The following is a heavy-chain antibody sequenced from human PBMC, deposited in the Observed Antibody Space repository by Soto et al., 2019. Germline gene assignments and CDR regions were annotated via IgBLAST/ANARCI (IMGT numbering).Heavy chain of an antibody. CDR3: ARGYYDSSGLNWFDP. J-gene: IGHJ5*02. D-gene: IGHD3-22*01. Sequence: SETLSLTCAVSGYSISSGYYWGWIRQPPGKGLEWIGSTYHSGSTYYNPSLKSRVTISVDTSKNQFSLKLSSVTAADTAVYYCARGYYDSSGLNWFDPWGQGTLVTVSS. CDR2: TYHSGST. CDR1: GYSISSGYY. V-gene: IGHV4-38-2*01.